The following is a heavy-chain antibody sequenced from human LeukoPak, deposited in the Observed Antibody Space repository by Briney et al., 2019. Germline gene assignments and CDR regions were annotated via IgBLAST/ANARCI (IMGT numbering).Heavy chain of an antibody. CDR2: ISAYNGNT. V-gene: IGHV1-18*01. J-gene: IGHJ5*02. D-gene: IGHD1-14*01. CDR3: ARDRKLRPNWFDP. Sequence: ASAKVSCKASGYTFTSYGISWVRQARGQGLEWMGWISAYNGNTNYAQKLQGRVTMTTDTSTSTAYMELRSLRSDDTAVYYCARDRKLRPNWFDPWGQGTLVTVSS. CDR1: GYTFTSYG.